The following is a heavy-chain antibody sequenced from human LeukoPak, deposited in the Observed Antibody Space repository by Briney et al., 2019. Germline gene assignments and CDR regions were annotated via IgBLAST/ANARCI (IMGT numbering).Heavy chain of an antibody. CDR1: GFTFSSYS. Sequence: PGGSLRLSCAASGFTFSSYSMHWVRQAPGKGLEWVAVIWYDGSNKYYADSVKGRFTISRDNSKNTLYLQMNSLRAEDTAVYYCARASSRNCSGGSCYFTPFAFRGQGTLVTVSS. D-gene: IGHD2-15*01. V-gene: IGHV3-33*01. J-gene: IGHJ4*02. CDR2: IWYDGSNK. CDR3: ARASSRNCSGGSCYFTPFAF.